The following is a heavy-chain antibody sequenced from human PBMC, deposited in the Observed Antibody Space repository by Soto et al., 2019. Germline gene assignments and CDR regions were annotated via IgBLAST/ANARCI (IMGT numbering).Heavy chain of an antibody. CDR3: ARALGGRRSGAFDI. CDR2: IKQDGSEK. J-gene: IGHJ3*02. V-gene: IGHV3-7*03. Sequence: GGSLRLSCAASGFTFSSYWMSWVRQAPGKGLEWVANIKQDGSEKYYVDSVKGRFTISRDNAKNSLYLQMNSLRAEDTAVYYCARALGGRRSGAFDIWGQGTMVTVSS. CDR1: GFTFSSYW. D-gene: IGHD3-16*01.